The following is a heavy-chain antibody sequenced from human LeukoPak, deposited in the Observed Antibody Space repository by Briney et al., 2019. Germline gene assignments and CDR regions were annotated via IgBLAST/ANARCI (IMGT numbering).Heavy chain of an antibody. CDR1: GFTFSSYG. J-gene: IGHJ6*02. D-gene: IGHD2-2*01. V-gene: IGHV3-30*18. Sequence: PGRSLRLSCAASGFTFSSYGMHWVRQAPGKGLEWVAVISYDGSNKYYADSVKDRFTISRDNSKNTLYLQMNSLRAEDTAVYYCAKDPVRVVVPAFYFYYGMDVWGQGTTVTVSS. CDR2: ISYDGSNK. CDR3: AKDPVRVVVPAFYFYYGMDV.